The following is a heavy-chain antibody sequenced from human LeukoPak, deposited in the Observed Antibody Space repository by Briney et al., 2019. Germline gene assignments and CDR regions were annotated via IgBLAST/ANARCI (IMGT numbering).Heavy chain of an antibody. D-gene: IGHD3-22*01. CDR3: ARGTYDRSGYPLFRK. Sequence: GASVKVSCKASGGTFSSYAISWVRQAPGQGLEWMGGIIPIFDTANYAQKFQGRVTITTDESTSTAYMELSSLRSEDTAVYYCARGTYDRSGYPLFRKWGQGTLVIVSS. CDR1: GGTFSSYA. V-gene: IGHV1-69*05. J-gene: IGHJ1*01. CDR2: IIPIFDTA.